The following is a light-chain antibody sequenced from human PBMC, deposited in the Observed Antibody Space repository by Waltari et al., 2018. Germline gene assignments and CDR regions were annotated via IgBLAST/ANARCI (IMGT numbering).Light chain of an antibody. CDR1: QSVSSN. CDR3: QQYNRWPPIT. Sequence: EIVMTQSPATLSVSPEETATLSCRASQSVSSNVAWYQKKPGQAPRLLIYDASTRATSIPAKFRGSGSGTEFTLTISSLQSEDFAVYYCQQYNRWPPITFGHGTRLEIK. CDR2: DAS. V-gene: IGKV3-15*01. J-gene: IGKJ5*01.